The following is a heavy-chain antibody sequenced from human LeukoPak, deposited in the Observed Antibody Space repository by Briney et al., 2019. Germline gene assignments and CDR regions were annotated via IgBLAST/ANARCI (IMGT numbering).Heavy chain of an antibody. V-gene: IGHV5-10-1*01. CDR3: AKSIAAAPFDP. CDR2: IDPSDSYT. Sequence: GESLQISCQGSGYSFTSYWISWVRQMPGKGLEWMGRIDPSDSYTNYSPSFQGHVTISADKSISTAYLQWSSLKASDTAIYYCAKSIAAAPFDPWGQGTLVTVSS. J-gene: IGHJ5*02. CDR1: GYSFTSYW. D-gene: IGHD6-13*01.